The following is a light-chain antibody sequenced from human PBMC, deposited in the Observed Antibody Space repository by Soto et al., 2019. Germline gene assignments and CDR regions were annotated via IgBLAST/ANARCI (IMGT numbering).Light chain of an antibody. CDR3: AAWDYNLNFQL. V-gene: IGLV1-44*01. CDR2: SDD. CDR1: SSNIGRYS. Sequence: QSALTQPPSLSGTPGQRVTISCSGSSSNIGRYSVNWYQHFPGTAPKILIYSDDERPSGVPARFSGSKSGTSASLAISGLQSEDEAEYYCAAWDYNLNFQLFGGGTKVTVL. J-gene: IGLJ3*02.